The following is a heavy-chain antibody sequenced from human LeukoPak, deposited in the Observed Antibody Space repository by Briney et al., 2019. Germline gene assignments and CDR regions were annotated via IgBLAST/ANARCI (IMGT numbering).Heavy chain of an antibody. D-gene: IGHD6-13*01. V-gene: IGHV1-2*02. Sequence: ASVKVSCKASGYTFTSYGISWVRQAPGQGLEWMGWINPNSGGTNYAQKFQGRVTMTRDTSISTAYMELSRLRSDDTAVYYCARDSPPYSSSWYPPYYYYGMDVWGQGTTVTVSS. CDR1: GYTFTSYG. J-gene: IGHJ6*02. CDR2: INPNSGGT. CDR3: ARDSPPYSSSWYPPYYYYGMDV.